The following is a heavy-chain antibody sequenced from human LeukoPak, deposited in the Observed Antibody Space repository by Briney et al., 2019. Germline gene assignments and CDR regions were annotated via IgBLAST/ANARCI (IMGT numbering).Heavy chain of an antibody. Sequence: PGGSLRLSCAASRFTLSSYGMHWVRQAPGKGLEWVAVISYDGSNKYYADSVKGRFTISRDNSKNTLYLQMNSLRAEDTAVYYCAKDGGFGEDLLWFGELHFDYWGQGTLVTVSS. J-gene: IGHJ4*02. CDR1: RFTLSSYG. CDR2: ISYDGSNK. D-gene: IGHD3-10*01. CDR3: AKDGGFGEDLLWFGELHFDY. V-gene: IGHV3-30*18.